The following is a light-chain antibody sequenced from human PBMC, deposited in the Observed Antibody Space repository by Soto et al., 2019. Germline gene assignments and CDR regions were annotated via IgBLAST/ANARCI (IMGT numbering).Light chain of an antibody. CDR3: ASYTTSSAFVV. J-gene: IGLJ2*01. CDR1: SSDVGSYDR. V-gene: IGLV2-18*02. Sequence: QSVLTQPPSVSASPGQSVTISCTGTSSDVGSYDRVSWYQQPPGTAPKLMIYEVSKRPSGVPDLFSGSKSGNTASLTISGLQAEDEANYFCASYTTSSAFVVFGGGTKVTV. CDR2: EVS.